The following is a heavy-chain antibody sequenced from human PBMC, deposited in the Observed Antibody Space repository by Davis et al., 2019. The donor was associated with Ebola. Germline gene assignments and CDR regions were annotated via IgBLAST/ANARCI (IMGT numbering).Heavy chain of an antibody. CDR1: GFTFSGSA. D-gene: IGHD6-19*01. J-gene: IGHJ2*01. Sequence: GESLKISCAASGFTFSGSAMHWVRQASGKGLEWVGRIRSKANSYATAYAASVKGRFTIPRDDSKNTAYLQMNSLKTEETAVYYCTSSGWYFNNWYFDLWGRGTLVTVSS. CDR2: IRSKANSYAT. CDR3: TSSGWYFNNWYFDL. V-gene: IGHV3-73*01.